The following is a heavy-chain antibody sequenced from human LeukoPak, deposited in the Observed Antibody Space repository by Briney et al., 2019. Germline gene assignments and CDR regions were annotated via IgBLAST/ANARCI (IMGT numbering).Heavy chain of an antibody. V-gene: IGHV3-21*01. CDR3: ARGRTCCGGDC. Sequence: GGSLRLSCAASGFTFSSYSMNWVRQAPGKGLEWVSSISSSSSYIYYADSVKGRFTISRDNAKNSLYLQMNSLRAEDTAVYYCARGRTCCGGDCWGQGTLVIVSS. CDR2: ISSSSSYI. D-gene: IGHD2-21*01. J-gene: IGHJ4*02. CDR1: GFTFSSYS.